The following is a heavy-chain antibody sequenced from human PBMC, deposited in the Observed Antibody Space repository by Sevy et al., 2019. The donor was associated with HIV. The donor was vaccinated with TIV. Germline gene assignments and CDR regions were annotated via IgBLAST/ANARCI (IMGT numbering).Heavy chain of an antibody. CDR1: GYTFTGYY. J-gene: IGHJ4*02. Sequence: ASVKVSCKASGYTFTGYYMHWVRQAPGQGLEWMGWINPNSGGTNYAQKFQGRVTMTRDTSISTAYMELSRMGSEDTAVYYSARDRRRGFYYDSSGYWTPLGYWGQGTLVTVSS. CDR2: INPNSGGT. CDR3: ARDRRRGFYYDSSGYWTPLGY. D-gene: IGHD3-22*01. V-gene: IGHV1-2*02.